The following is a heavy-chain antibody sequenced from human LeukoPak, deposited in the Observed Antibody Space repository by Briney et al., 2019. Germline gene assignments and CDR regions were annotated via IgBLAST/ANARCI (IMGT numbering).Heavy chain of an antibody. V-gene: IGHV4-61*01. CDR1: GGSISSGSYY. CDR3: AREIRSSKSVEMATITHYYYYMDV. J-gene: IGHJ6*03. D-gene: IGHD5-24*01. Sequence: SETLSLTCTVSGGSISSGSYYWSWIRQPPGKGLEWIGYIYYSGSTNYNPSLKSRVTISVDTSKNQFSLKLSSVTAADTAVYYCAREIRSSKSVEMATITHYYYYMDVWGKGTTVTVSS. CDR2: IYYSGST.